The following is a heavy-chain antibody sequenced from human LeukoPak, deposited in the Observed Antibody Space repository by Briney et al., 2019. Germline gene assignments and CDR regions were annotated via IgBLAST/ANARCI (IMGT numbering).Heavy chain of an antibody. V-gene: IGHV3-48*04. CDR1: GVTFSSYI. Sequence: GGTLCLSCAASGVTFSSYIMNWVRQAPGKGLEWVAYISGSSSTIYYAAPVKGRFTISRANAKNSLLLQMNRLTADNTAVYYCARGVYEFVLEYWGQGTLVTVSS. J-gene: IGHJ4*02. D-gene: IGHD2-8*01. CDR3: ARGVYEFVLEY. CDR2: ISGSSSTI.